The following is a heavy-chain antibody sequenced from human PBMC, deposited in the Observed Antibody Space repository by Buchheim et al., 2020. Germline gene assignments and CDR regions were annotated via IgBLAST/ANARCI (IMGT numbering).Heavy chain of an antibody. J-gene: IGHJ4*02. CDR2: IKQDGSEK. V-gene: IGHV3-7*03. Sequence: EVQLVESGGGLVQPGGSLTVSCAASGFTFSNYWMNWVRQAPGKGLEWVANIKQDGSEKNYVDSVEGRFTISRDNGDNSISFEVSSLRVEDTGVYYCARGSTTVTAKGYFDYWGQGAL. D-gene: IGHD4-17*01. CDR3: ARGSTTVTAKGYFDY. CDR1: GFTFSNYW.